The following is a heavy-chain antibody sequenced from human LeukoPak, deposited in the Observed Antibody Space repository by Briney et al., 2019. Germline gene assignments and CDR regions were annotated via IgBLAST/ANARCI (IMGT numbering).Heavy chain of an antibody. CDR3: AREIAVAQYYFYY. J-gene: IGHJ4*02. V-gene: IGHV1-18*01. CDR2: ISAYYGNK. D-gene: IGHD6-19*01. CDR1: GYIFHSYG. Sequence: ASVNVSCKASGYIFHSYGISWVRQASTQGLECMGWISAYYGNKNYAQKLRGRVNMTTDTSTSTAHMALRTLSSDDARVFLCAREIAVAQYYFYYWGKGTLVTVSS.